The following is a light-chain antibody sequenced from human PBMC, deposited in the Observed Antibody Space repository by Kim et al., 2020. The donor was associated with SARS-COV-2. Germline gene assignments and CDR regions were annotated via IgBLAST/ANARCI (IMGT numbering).Light chain of an antibody. CDR1: TGAVTSGPY. CDR2: DTR. J-gene: IGLJ3*02. V-gene: IGLV7-46*01. CDR3: LLSYSGARV. Sequence: PGGTITHAAGSSTGAVTSGPYPYWFQQKPGHAPRTLIYDTRNKHSWTPARFSGSLLGGKAALTLSGAQPEDEAEYYCLLSYSGARVFGGGTQLTVL.